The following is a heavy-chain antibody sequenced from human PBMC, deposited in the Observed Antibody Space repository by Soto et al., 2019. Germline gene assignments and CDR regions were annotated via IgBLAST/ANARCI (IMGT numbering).Heavy chain of an antibody. CDR2: TYYRSKWYN. J-gene: IGHJ6*02. CDR3: ARDYAVAAAITPSYYYYGMDV. V-gene: IGHV6-1*01. Sequence: KQSQTLSLTCAISGDSVSSNSAAWNWIRQSPSRGLEWLGRTYYRSKWYNDYAVSVKSRITINPDTSKNQFSLQLNSVTPEDTAVYYCARDYAVAAAITPSYYYYGMDVWGQGTTVTVSS. CDR1: GDSVSSNSAA. D-gene: IGHD6-13*01.